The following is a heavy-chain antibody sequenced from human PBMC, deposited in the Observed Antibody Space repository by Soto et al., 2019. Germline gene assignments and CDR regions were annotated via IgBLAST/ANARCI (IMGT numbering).Heavy chain of an antibody. CDR1: GFTFDDYA. D-gene: IGHD2-15*01. J-gene: IGHJ4*02. CDR3: AKDPLYCSGGSCYSRNFDY. V-gene: IGHV3-23*01. CDR2: ISGSGGST. Sequence: GGSLRLSCAASGFTFDDYAMHWVRQAPGKGLEWVSAISGSGGSTYYADSVKGRFTISRDNSKNTLFLQMNSLRAEDTAVYYCAKDPLYCSGGSCYSRNFDYWGQGTLVTVSS.